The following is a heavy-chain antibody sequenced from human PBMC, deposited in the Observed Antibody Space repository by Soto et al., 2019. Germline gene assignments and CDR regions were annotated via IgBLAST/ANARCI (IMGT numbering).Heavy chain of an antibody. J-gene: IGHJ6*02. Sequence: SETLSLTCTVSGGSISSSSYYWGWIRQPPGKGLEWIGSIYYSGSTYYNPSLKSRVTISVDTSKNQFSLKLSSVTAADTAVYYCATQQLAYYYYGMDVWGQGTTVTVSS. CDR1: GGSISSSSYY. V-gene: IGHV4-39*01. CDR3: ATQQLAYYYYGMDV. CDR2: IYYSGST. D-gene: IGHD6-13*01.